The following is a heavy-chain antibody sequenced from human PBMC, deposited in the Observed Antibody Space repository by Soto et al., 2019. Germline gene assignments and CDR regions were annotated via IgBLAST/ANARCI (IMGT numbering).Heavy chain of an antibody. CDR1: GFTFTRYS. V-gene: IGHV3-21*06. J-gene: IGHJ4*02. Sequence: EVQLVESGGGLVKPGGSLRLSCAASGFTFTRYSMNWVRQAPGKGLEWVSSISSTTNYIYYGDSMKGRFTISRDNAKNSRYREMKSLRAEDKAVYYCARESEDLTSNFDYWGQGTLVTVSS. CDR2: ISSTTNYI. CDR3: ARESEDLTSNFDY.